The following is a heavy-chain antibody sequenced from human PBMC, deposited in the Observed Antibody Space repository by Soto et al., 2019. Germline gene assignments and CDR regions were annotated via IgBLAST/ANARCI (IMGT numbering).Heavy chain of an antibody. Sequence: QVQLVQSGAELKKPGSSVKVSCKASGGSFSNFGISWVQQAPGQGLEWMGGIVPVFGRPNYAQRFRGRLTITADESTSTGYMELISLRSDDTAVYYCAREGSGYNFWGQGTQVTVSS. CDR2: IVPVFGRP. V-gene: IGHV1-69*01. D-gene: IGHD5-12*01. CDR3: AREGSGYNF. CDR1: GGSFSNFG. J-gene: IGHJ4*02.